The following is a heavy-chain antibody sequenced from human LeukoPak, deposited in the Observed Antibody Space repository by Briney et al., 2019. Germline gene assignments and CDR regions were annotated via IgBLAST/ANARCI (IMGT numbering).Heavy chain of an antibody. D-gene: IGHD3-22*01. CDR3: ARGDLRITMIVVVQLPPDY. Sequence: ASVKVSCKASVYTFTSYGISWVRQAPGQGHEWMGWISAYNGNTNYAQKLQGRVTMTTDTSTSTAYMELRSLRSDDTAVYYCARGDLRITMIVVVQLPPDYWGQGTLVTVSS. V-gene: IGHV1-18*01. CDR2: ISAYNGNT. J-gene: IGHJ4*02. CDR1: VYTFTSYG.